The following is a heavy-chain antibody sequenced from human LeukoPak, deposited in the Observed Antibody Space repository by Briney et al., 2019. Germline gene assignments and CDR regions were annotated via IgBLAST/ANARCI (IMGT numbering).Heavy chain of an antibody. J-gene: IGHJ3*02. Sequence: PSETLSLTCAVYGGSSSGYYWSWIRQPPGKGLEWIGEINHSGSTNYNPSLKSRVTISVDTSKNQFSLKLSSVTAADTAVYYCARGRVDTAMVTLSAFDIWGQGTMVTVSS. V-gene: IGHV4-34*01. CDR1: GGSSSGYY. CDR3: ARGRVDTAMVTLSAFDI. CDR2: INHSGST. D-gene: IGHD5-18*01.